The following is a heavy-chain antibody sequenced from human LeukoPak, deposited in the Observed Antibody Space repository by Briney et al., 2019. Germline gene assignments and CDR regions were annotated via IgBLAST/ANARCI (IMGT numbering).Heavy chain of an antibody. V-gene: IGHV3-21*01. CDR2: ISSSSSYI. D-gene: IGHD3-9*01. CDR1: GFTFSSYS. CDR3: ARDNVLRYFDWLLSDAFDI. Sequence: GGSLRLSCAASGFTFSSYSMNWVRQAPGKGLEWVSSISSSSSYIYYADSVKGRFTISRDNAKNSLYPQMNSLRAEDTAVYYCARDNVLRYFDWLLSDAFDIWGQGTMVTVSS. J-gene: IGHJ3*02.